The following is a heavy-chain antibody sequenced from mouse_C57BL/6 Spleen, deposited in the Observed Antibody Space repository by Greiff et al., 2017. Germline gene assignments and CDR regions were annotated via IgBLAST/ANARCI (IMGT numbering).Heavy chain of an antibody. CDR1: GYSITSGYY. J-gene: IGHJ2*01. D-gene: IGHD2-2*01. CDR3: ARVGNGYYVDY. V-gene: IGHV3-6*01. CDR2: ISYDGSN. Sequence: DVQLQESGPGLVKPSQSLSLTCSVTGYSITSGYYWNWIRQFPGNKLEWMGYISYDGSNNYNPSLKNRISITRDTSKNQFFLKLNSVTTEDTATYYCARVGNGYYVDYWGQGTTLTVSS.